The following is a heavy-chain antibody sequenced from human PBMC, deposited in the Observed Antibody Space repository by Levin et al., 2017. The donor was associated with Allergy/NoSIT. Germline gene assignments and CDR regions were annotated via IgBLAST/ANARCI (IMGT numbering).Heavy chain of an antibody. CDR1: GLTFSDHW. Sequence: GESLKISCAASGLTFSDHWMHWVRQVPGKGLVWVSRIDNDGTSTAYADSVKGRFTISRDNAKNTLYLNMNSLRAEDTAVYYCAREVATSSTYYFRGWFDPWGQGTPVTVSS. CDR2: IDNDGTST. V-gene: IGHV3-74*01. D-gene: IGHD3-22*01. CDR3: AREVATSSTYYFRGWFDP. J-gene: IGHJ5*02.